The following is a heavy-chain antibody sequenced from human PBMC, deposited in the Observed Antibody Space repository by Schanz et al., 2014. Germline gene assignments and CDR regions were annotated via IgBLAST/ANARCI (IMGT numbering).Heavy chain of an antibody. CDR2: ISGSGGST. CDR1: GFTFSTYA. V-gene: IGHV3-23*04. CDR3: AKDPSHGDYDYYFDY. D-gene: IGHD3-22*01. Sequence: VQLVESGGGLVKPGGSLRLSCAASGFTFSTYAMSWVRQAPGKGLEWVSAISGSGGSTYYADSVKGRFTISRDNSKNTLYLQMNSLRAEDTAVYYGAKDPSHGDYDYYFDYWGQGTLVTVSS. J-gene: IGHJ4*02.